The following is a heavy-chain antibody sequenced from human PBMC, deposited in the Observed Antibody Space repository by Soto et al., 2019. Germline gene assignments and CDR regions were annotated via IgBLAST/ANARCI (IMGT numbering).Heavy chain of an antibody. Sequence: GSLRLSCAASGFTFSSYSMNWVRQAPGKGLEWVSSISSSSSYIYYADSVKGRFTISRDNAKNSLYLQMNSLRAEDTAVYYCARVRTRGLNAFDIWGQGTMVTVSS. J-gene: IGHJ3*02. V-gene: IGHV3-21*01. CDR3: ARVRTRGLNAFDI. CDR2: ISSSSSYI. CDR1: GFTFSSYS.